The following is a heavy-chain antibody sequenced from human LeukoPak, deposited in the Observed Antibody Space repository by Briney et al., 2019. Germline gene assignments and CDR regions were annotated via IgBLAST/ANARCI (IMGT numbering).Heavy chain of an antibody. CDR1: AGSISTSTYY. V-gene: IGHV4-39*01. Sequence: SESLSLICTVSAGSISTSTYYWGWIRQPPGAVLEWIGSLYYGVSTHYNPSLKSPLTISVNTSKNQFSLKLSSVTAADTAVYYCASLYSNSWVDYWGQGTLVTVSS. D-gene: IGHD6-13*01. CDR2: LYYGVST. J-gene: IGHJ4*02. CDR3: ASLYSNSWVDY.